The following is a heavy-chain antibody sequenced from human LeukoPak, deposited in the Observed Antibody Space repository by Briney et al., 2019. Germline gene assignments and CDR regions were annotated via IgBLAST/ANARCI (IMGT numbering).Heavy chain of an antibody. V-gene: IGHV4-39*01. CDR3: ASGLNYGGSDY. CDR2: IYYSGST. J-gene: IGHJ4*02. Sequence: SETLSLTCTVSGGSISSSSYYWGWIRQPPGKGLEWIGSIYYSGSTYYNPSLKSRVTISVDTSKNQFSLKLSSVTAADTAVYYCASGLNYGGSDYWGQGTLVTVSS. D-gene: IGHD3-16*01. CDR1: GGSISSSSYY.